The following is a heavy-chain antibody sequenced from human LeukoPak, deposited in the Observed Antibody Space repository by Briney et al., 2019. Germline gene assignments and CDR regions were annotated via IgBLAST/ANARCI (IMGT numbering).Heavy chain of an antibody. Sequence: GGSLRLPCAASGLTFNTAWMSGVPHAPGRVLEYVGRINSKTDGGTTHYATPVKGRFTISRDDSINTLYLQVNSLIIEDTALYYCTTDLRLWGQGTLVTVSS. V-gene: IGHV3-15*01. CDR1: GLTFNTAW. CDR2: INSKTDGGTT. CDR3: TTDLRL. D-gene: IGHD3-3*01. J-gene: IGHJ1*01.